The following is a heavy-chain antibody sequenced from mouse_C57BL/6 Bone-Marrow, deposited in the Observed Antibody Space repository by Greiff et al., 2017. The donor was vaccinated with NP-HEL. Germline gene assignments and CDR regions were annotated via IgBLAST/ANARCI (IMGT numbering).Heavy chain of an antibody. CDR1: GFSLTSYG. Sequence: VQLQQSGPGLVAPSQSLSITCTVSGFSLTSYGVHWVRQPPGKGLEWLVVIWSDGSTTYNSALKSRLSISKDNSKSQVFLKMNSLQTDDTAMYYCARRGLVRYYAMDYWGQGTSVTVSS. CDR3: ARRGLVRYYAMDY. D-gene: IGHD2-14*01. J-gene: IGHJ4*01. V-gene: IGHV2-6*03. CDR2: IWSDGST.